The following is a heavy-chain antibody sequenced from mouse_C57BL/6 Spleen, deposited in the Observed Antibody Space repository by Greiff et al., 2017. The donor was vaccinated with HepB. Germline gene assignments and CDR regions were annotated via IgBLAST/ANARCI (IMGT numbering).Heavy chain of an antibody. CDR3: ARYGNYLNWYFDV. J-gene: IGHJ1*03. V-gene: IGHV1-64*01. Sequence: QVQLQQPGAELVKPGASVKLSCKASGYTFTSYWMHWVKQRPGQGLEWIGMIHPNSGSTNYNEKFKSKATLTVDKSSSTAYMQLSSLTSEDSAVYYCARYGNYLNWYFDVWGTGTTVTVSS. CDR2: IHPNSGST. D-gene: IGHD2-1*01. CDR1: GYTFTSYW.